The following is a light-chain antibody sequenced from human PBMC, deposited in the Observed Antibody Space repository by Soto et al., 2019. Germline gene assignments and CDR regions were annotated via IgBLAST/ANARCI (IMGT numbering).Light chain of an antibody. V-gene: IGLV2-8*01. CDR1: SSDVGDYTY. J-gene: IGLJ1*01. Sequence: QSVLTQPPSSSGSPGQSVTISCTGTSSDVGDYTYVSWYQQHPGKAPKLMISEVSKRPSGVPDRFSGSKSGNTASLTVSGLQAEDEADYYCCSYAGSSTPNYVFGTGTKVTVL. CDR2: EVS. CDR3: CSYAGSSTPNYV.